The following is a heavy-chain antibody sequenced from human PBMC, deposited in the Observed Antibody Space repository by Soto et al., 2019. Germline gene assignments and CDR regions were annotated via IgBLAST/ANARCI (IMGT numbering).Heavy chain of an antibody. V-gene: IGHV4-39*01. J-gene: IGHJ4*02. Sequence: SETLSLTCTVSGGSISSSSYYWGWIRQPPGKGLEWIGSIYYSGSTYYNPSLKSRVTISVDTSKNQFSLKLSSVTAADTAVYYCARHPSYDILTGLDYWGQGTLVTVSS. CDR1: GGSISSSSYY. D-gene: IGHD3-9*01. CDR2: IYYSGST. CDR3: ARHPSYDILTGLDY.